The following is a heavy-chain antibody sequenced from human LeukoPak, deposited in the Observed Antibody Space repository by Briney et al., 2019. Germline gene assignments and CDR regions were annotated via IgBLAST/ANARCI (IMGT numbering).Heavy chain of an antibody. CDR1: GFNFSSYS. CDR3: ARESSGYFY. Sequence: SGGSLRLSCAASGFNFSSYSMNWVRQAPGKGLEWVSSISSSSSFRYYADSVKGRFTISRDNAKNSLYLQMNSLRAEDTAVYYWARESSGYFYWGQGTLVTVSS. V-gene: IGHV3-21*01. J-gene: IGHJ4*02. CDR2: ISSSSSFR. D-gene: IGHD3-22*01.